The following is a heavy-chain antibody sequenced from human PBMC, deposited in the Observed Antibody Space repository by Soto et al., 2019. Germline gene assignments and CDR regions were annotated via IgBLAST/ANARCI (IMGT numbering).Heavy chain of an antibody. CDR2: VSTSSSYT. CDR3: ARLRLTGYFDY. CDR1: GFTFSDHY. V-gene: IGHV3-11*05. Sequence: QVQLVESGGGLVKPGGSLRLSCVASGFTFSDHYMTWIRQAPGKGLEWLSYVSTSSSYTNYADSVKGRFTISRDNAMNSLYLQMKCLRAEDTAVYYCARLRLTGYFDYWGQGTLVTVSS. J-gene: IGHJ4*02.